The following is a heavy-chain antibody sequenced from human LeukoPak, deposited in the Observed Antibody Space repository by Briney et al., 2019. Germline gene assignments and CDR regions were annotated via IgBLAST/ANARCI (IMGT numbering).Heavy chain of an antibody. D-gene: IGHD4/OR15-4a*01. CDR1: GYSFTSYW. Sequence: GESLKISCKGSGYSFTSYWIGWVRPMPGKGLGWMGIIYSGDSDTRYSPSFQGQVTISADKSNSTAYLQWSSLKASDTAMYYCARSLTNLIFDYWGQGTLVTVSS. CDR3: ARSLTNLIFDY. V-gene: IGHV5-51*01. CDR2: IYSGDSDT. J-gene: IGHJ4*02.